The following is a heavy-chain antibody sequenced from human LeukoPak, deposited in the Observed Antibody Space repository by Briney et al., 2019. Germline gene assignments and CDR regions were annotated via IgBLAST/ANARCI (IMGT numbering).Heavy chain of an antibody. CDR2: IYSGGST. J-gene: IGHJ1*01. Sequence: PGGSPRLSCAASGVTVGTNSMSWARQSPGKGLEWVSVIYSGGSTYNADSVNGRFTVSRDNSRNTLFLQMNNLRAEDTALYFCASAREYCGSAECYEYFQHWGQGTLVIVSS. CDR3: ASAREYCGSAECYEYFQH. V-gene: IGHV3-53*01. CDR1: GVTVGTNS. D-gene: IGHD2-21*01.